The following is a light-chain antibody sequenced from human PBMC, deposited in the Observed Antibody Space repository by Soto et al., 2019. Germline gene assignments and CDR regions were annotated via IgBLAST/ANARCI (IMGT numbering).Light chain of an antibody. Sequence: IAMTQSPATQSLSPGERATLSWRASQSVSSNVAWYQQKPGQAPRPLIYGASTRATGIPARFSVSGSGTEFTLTISSLKYEDFAVYYCQQYNNWTRTFSQGTKVDIK. V-gene: IGKV3-15*01. CDR2: GAS. CDR3: QQYNNWTRT. J-gene: IGKJ1*01. CDR1: QSVSSN.